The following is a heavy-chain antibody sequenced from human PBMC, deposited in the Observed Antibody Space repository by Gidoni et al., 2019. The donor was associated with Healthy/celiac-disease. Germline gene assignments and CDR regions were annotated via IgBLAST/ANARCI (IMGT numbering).Heavy chain of an antibody. CDR2: IKQDGSEK. J-gene: IGHJ4*02. CDR3: ARSDYDFWCGYYG. Sequence: EVQLVESGGGLVQPGGSLRLSCAASGFTFSSYWSSWVRQAPGKGLEWVANIKQDGSEKYYVDSVKGLFTISRDNAKNSLYLQMNSLRAEYTAVYYCARSDYDFWCGYYGWGQGPLVTVS. V-gene: IGHV3-7*01. CDR1: GFTFSSYW. D-gene: IGHD3-3*01.